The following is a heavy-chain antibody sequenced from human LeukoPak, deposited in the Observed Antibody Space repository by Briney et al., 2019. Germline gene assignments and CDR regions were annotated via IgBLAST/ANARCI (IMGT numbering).Heavy chain of an antibody. CDR2: ISSSGSTI. V-gene: IGHV3-48*03. CDR3: ARDGDPNCSGGSCYFYYYYYGMDV. CDR1: GFTFSSYE. Sequence: GGSLRLSCAASGFTFSSYEMNWVRQAPGKWLEWVSYISSSGSTIYYADSVKGRFTISRDNAKNSLYLQMNSLRAEDTAVYYCARDGDPNCSGGSCYFYYYYYGMDVWGRGTTVTVSS. D-gene: IGHD2-15*01. J-gene: IGHJ6*04.